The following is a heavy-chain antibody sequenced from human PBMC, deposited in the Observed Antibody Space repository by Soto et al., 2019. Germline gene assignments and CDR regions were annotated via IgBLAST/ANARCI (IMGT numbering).Heavy chain of an antibody. CDR1: GGSISSSSYY. Sequence: SETLSLTCTVSGGSISSSSYYWGWIRQPPGKGLEWIGSIYYSGSTYYNPSLKSRVTISVDTSKNQFSLKLSSVTAADTAVYYCAREINFWSGYDHYYYMDVWGKGTTVTVSS. CDR2: IYYSGST. V-gene: IGHV4-39*02. D-gene: IGHD3-3*01. CDR3: AREINFWSGYDHYYYMDV. J-gene: IGHJ6*03.